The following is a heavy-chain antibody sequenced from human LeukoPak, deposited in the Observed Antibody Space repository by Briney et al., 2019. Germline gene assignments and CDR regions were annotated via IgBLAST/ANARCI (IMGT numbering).Heavy chain of an antibody. CDR2: IHYSGST. Sequence: SETLSLTRTVSGGSTSTYYWSWIRQPPGKGLEWIGFIHYSGSTKYNPSLNSRVTISVDTSKNQFSLTLSSVTAADTAVYYCAREYSYGYSYYFDYWGQGTLVTVSS. V-gene: IGHV4-59*01. CDR3: AREYSYGYSYYFDY. D-gene: IGHD5-18*01. J-gene: IGHJ4*02. CDR1: GGSTSTYY.